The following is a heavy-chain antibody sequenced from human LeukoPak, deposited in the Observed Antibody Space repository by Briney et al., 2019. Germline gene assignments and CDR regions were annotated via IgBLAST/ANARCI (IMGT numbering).Heavy chain of an antibody. J-gene: IGHJ4*02. V-gene: IGHV3-72*01. CDR2: TRNKANSYTT. CDR3: ARDRSPGGFDY. CDR1: GFTFSDHY. Sequence: PGGSLRLSCAASGFTFSDHYMDWVRQAPGKGLEWVGRTRNKANSYTTENAASVKGRFTISRDDSKNSLYLQMNSLKTEDTAVYYCARDRSPGGFDYWGQGTLVTVSS. D-gene: IGHD1-14*01.